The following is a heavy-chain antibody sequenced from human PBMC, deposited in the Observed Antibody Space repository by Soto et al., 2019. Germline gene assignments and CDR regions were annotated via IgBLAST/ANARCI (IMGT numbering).Heavy chain of an antibody. CDR2: TYYRSKWYN. CDR1: GDSVSSNSAA. CDR3: ARADFITMIVVVTPGAFDI. J-gene: IGHJ3*02. V-gene: IGHV6-1*01. Sequence: PSQTLSLTCAISGDSVSSNSAAWNWIRQSPSRGLEWLGRTYYRSKWYNDYAVSVKSRITINPDTSKSQFSLQLNSVTPEDTAVYYCARADFITMIVVVTPGAFDIWGQGTMVTVSS. D-gene: IGHD3-22*01.